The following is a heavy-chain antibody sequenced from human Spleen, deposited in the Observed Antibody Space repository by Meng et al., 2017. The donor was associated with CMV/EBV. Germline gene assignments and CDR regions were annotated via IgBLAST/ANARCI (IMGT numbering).Heavy chain of an antibody. V-gene: IGHV3-23*01. CDR3: ARDLDYYSNYLPDY. CDR2: ISVGGGNT. J-gene: IGHJ4*02. CDR1: GFTLRSYA. D-gene: IGHD4-11*01. Sequence: GESLKISCAASGFTLRSYAMSWVRQAPGKGLEWVSAISVGGGNTYYADSVKGRFTISRDSSKNTLYLQMNSLRAEDTAVYYCARDLDYYSNYLPDYWGQGTLVTVSS.